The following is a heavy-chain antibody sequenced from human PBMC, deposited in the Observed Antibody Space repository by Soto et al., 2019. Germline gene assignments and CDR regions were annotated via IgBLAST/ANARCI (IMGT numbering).Heavy chain of an antibody. CDR1: GGTFSSYA. CDR2: IIPIFGTA. V-gene: IGHV1-69*01. J-gene: IGHJ6*02. CDR3: AKAVYDFWSGYYTWDYYYYGMDV. D-gene: IGHD3-3*01. Sequence: QVQLVQSGAEVKKPGSSVKVSCKASGGTFSSYAISWVRQAPGQGLEWMGGIIPIFGTANYAQKFQGRVTITADESTSTAYMELSRLRSEDTAVYYCAKAVYDFWSGYYTWDYYYYGMDVWGQGTTVTVSS.